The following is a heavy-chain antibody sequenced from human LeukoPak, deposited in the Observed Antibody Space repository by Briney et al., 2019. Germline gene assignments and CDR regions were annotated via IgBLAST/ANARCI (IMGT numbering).Heavy chain of an antibody. CDR1: GFTFSSDG. CDR2: ISYDGSNK. Sequence: PGGSLRLSCAASGFTFSSDGMHWVRQALGKGLEWVAVISYDGSNKYYADSVKGRFTISRDNSKNTLYLQMNSLRAEDTAVYYCAKSAGDYWGQGTLVTVSS. V-gene: IGHV3-30*18. J-gene: IGHJ4*02. D-gene: IGHD6-13*01. CDR3: AKSAGDY.